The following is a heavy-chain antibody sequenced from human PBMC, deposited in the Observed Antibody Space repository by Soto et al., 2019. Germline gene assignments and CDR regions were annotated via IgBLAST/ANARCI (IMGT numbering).Heavy chain of an antibody. J-gene: IGHJ4*02. D-gene: IGHD2-21*02. V-gene: IGHV4-31*03. CDR1: GGSIRSGTSY. CDR3: ASIPRRGYSYGIDY. Sequence: PSETLSLTCNVSGGSIRSGTSYWTWIRKHPGEGLEWIGHIYFTGATYSNPSLRSRLTMSVDTSKNQFSLKLTSVTAADTATYYCASIPRRGYSYGIDYWGQGTLVTVSS. CDR2: IYFTGAT.